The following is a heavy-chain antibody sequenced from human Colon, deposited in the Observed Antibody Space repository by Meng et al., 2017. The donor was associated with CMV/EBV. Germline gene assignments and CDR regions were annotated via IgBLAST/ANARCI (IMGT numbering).Heavy chain of an antibody. D-gene: IGHD1-26*01. CDR1: DFTFSSYE. CDR2: IWYDGTQK. CDR3: AKVPLVGANLFYFDY. V-gene: IGHV3-30*02. J-gene: IGHJ4*02. Sequence: GGSLRLSCAASDFTFSSYEMFWVRQAPGKGLEWVAFIWYDGTQKYYADSVKGRFTISRDNSKDTLYLQMNSLRPEDTAVYYCAKVPLVGANLFYFDYWGLGTRVTVSS.